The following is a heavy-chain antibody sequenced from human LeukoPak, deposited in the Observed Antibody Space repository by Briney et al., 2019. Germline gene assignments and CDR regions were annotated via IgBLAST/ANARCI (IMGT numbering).Heavy chain of an antibody. J-gene: IGHJ1*01. CDR1: GYTFTSYY. CDR2: INPNSGGT. D-gene: IGHD1-7*01. Sequence: ASVKVSCKTSGYTFTSYYKHWVRQAPGQGLEWMGWINPNSGGTNYAQKFQGRVTMTRDTSISTAYMELSRLRSDDTAVYYCARDLWRGTTRYSQHWGQGTLVTVSS. CDR3: ARDLWRGTTRYSQH. V-gene: IGHV1-2*02.